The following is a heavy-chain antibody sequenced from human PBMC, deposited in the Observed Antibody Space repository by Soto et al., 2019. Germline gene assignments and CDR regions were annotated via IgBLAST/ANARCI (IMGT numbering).Heavy chain of an antibody. CDR1: GGSTSYYY. CDR3: ARVGGCTTTRCYVNWFGP. Sequence: SETLSLTCTVSGGSTSYYYWRWIRQPPGKGLEWIGYIYYSGSTNYNPSLNSRVTISVDTSKNQFSLKLSSVTAADTAVYYCARVGGCTTTRCYVNWFGPWGQGTLVTVPQ. V-gene: IGHV4-59*01. D-gene: IGHD2-2*01. CDR2: IYYSGST. J-gene: IGHJ5*02.